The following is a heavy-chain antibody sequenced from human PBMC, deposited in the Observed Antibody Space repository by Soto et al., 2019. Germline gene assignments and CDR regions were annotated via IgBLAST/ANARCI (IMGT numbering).Heavy chain of an antibody. CDR2: ISSSSSTI. CDR3: ARDSSSPIQALYYYYGMDV. J-gene: IGHJ6*02. CDR1: GFTFSSYS. Sequence: PGGSLRLSCAASGFTFSSYSMNWVRQAPGKGLEWVSYISSSSSTIYYADSVKGRFTISRDNAKNSLYLQMNSLRDEDTAVYYCARDSSSPIQALYYYYGMDVWGQGTTVTVSS. D-gene: IGHD6-13*01. V-gene: IGHV3-48*02.